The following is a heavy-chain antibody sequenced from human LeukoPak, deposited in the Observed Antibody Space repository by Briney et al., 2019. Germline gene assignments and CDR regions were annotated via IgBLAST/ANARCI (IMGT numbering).Heavy chain of an antibody. CDR3: ARGDGAVAAPAPFDY. J-gene: IGHJ4*02. Sequence: ASVKVSCKASGYTFTNYGISWVRQAPGQGLEWMGWISAYNGNTNYAQKFQGRVTMTTDTSTTTAYMELRSLRSDDTAVYYCARGDGAVAAPAPFDYWGQGTLVTVSS. D-gene: IGHD6-19*01. V-gene: IGHV1-18*01. CDR2: ISAYNGNT. CDR1: GYTFTNYG.